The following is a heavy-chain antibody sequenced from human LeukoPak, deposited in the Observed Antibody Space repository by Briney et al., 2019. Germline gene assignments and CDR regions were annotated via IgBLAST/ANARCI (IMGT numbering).Heavy chain of an antibody. J-gene: IGHJ3*02. CDR3: ARGRGRVAGTVKINDAFDI. CDR2: INPNSGGT. D-gene: IGHD6-19*01. CDR1: GYTFTGYY. Sequence: ASVKVSCKASGYTFTGYYMHWVRQAPGQGLEWMGWINPNSGGTNYAQKFQGRVTMTRDTSISTAYMELSRLRSDDTAVYYCARGRGRVAGTVKINDAFDIWGQGTMITVSS. V-gene: IGHV1-2*02.